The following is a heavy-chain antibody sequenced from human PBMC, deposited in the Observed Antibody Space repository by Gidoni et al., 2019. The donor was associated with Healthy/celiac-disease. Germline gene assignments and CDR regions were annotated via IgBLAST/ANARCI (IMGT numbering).Heavy chain of an antibody. V-gene: IGHV3-21*01. D-gene: IGHD4-4*01. CDR1: GCTFSSYS. Sequence: DVHLLVSGRCLIKPGKSLRLSWAAAGCTFSSYSMSWVRQAPGKGLEWVSSISRSSSDIYYADSVKGRFTSSRDNAKNSMYLQMNRLRAEETAVYYWARVSKDYYDYYGMDVWGQGTTVTVSS. CDR2: ISRSSSDI. CDR3: ARVSKDYYDYYGMDV. J-gene: IGHJ6*02.